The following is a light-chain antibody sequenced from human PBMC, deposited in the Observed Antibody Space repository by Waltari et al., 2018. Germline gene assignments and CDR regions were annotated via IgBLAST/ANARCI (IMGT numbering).Light chain of an antibody. CDR1: QSLVHSDGNTY. V-gene: IGKV2-30*02. J-gene: IGKJ1*01. CDR2: KVS. Sequence: DVVMTQSPLSLPVTLGQPASISCRSSQSLVHSDGNTYLNWFQQRPGQSPRRLICKVSNRDAGVPDRFSGSGSGTDCTLKISRVEAEDVGVYYCMQGTHWPPTFGQGTKVEIK. CDR3: MQGTHWPPT.